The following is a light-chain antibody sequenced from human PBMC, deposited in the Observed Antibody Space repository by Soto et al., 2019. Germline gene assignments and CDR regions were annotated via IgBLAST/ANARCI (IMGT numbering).Light chain of an antibody. CDR1: QSISSC. Sequence: DIQMTQSPSTLSASVGDRATITCRASQSISSCLAWYQQKPGKAPKLLIYAASSLHSGVPSRFSGSGSGTDFTPTISSQQPEDVAAYYCQQANRFPCTLGEGTKVDIK. CDR2: AAS. V-gene: IGKV1-12*02. J-gene: IGKJ4*01. CDR3: QQANRFPCT.